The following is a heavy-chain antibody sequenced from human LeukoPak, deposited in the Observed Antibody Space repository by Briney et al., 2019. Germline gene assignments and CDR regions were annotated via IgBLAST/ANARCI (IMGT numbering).Heavy chain of an antibody. Sequence: ASVKVSCKTSGYTFTRHYVHWVRQAPGQGLEWVGVVGPADGARSYAPRFQGRVTMTRDTSTSTVYMELSSLRSEGTAVYYCARDHSDTKPRPNWWFDPWGQGTLVIVSS. CDR2: VGPADGAR. D-gene: IGHD1-1*01. J-gene: IGHJ5*02. V-gene: IGHV1-46*01. CDR1: GYTFTRHY. CDR3: ARDHSDTKPRPNWWFDP.